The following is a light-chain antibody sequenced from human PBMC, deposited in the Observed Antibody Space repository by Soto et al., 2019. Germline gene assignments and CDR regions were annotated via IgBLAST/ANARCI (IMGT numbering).Light chain of an antibody. CDR3: AAWDDSLSGVV. CDR2: RNN. J-gene: IGLJ2*01. V-gene: IGLV1-47*01. CDR1: SSNIGNNY. Sequence: QSVLTQPPSASGTPGQRVTISCSGTSSNIGNNYVCWYQKLPGTAPKLLIYRNNQRPSGVPDRFSGSKSGTSASLAISGLRSYDEADYYCAAWDDSLSGVVFGGGTKLTVL.